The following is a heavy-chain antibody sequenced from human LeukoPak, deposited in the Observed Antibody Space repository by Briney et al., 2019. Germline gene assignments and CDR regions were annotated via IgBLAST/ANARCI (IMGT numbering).Heavy chain of an antibody. CDR3: ARLVLYSSSWYVSYYYYGMDV. Sequence: ASVKVSCKASGYTFTSYDINWVRQATGQGLEWMGWMNPNSGNTGYAQKFQGRVTMTRNTSISTAYMELSSLRSEDTAVYYCARLVLYSSSWYVSYYYYGMDVWGQGPTVTVSS. CDR1: GYTFTSYD. D-gene: IGHD6-13*01. J-gene: IGHJ6*02. CDR2: MNPNSGNT. V-gene: IGHV1-8*01.